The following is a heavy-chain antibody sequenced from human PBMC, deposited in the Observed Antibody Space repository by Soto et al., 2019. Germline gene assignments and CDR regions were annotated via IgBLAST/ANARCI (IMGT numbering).Heavy chain of an antibody. V-gene: IGHV4-34*01. Sequence: QVQLQQWGAGLLKPSETLSLTCAVYGGSFSGYYWSWIRQPPGKGLEWIGEINHSGSTNYNPSLKRRVTISVDTSKNQFSLKLSSVTAADTAVYYCARIRAARGLVSQINHYYGMDVWGQGTTVTVSS. CDR1: GGSFSGYY. D-gene: IGHD3-22*01. CDR3: ARIRAARGLVSQINHYYGMDV. CDR2: INHSGST. J-gene: IGHJ6*02.